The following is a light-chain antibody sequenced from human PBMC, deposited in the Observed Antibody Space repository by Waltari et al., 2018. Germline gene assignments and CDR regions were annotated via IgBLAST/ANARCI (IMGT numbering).Light chain of an antibody. CDR1: SSDVGSYNY. CDR3: FSYAGSSTFK. V-gene: IGLV2-23*02. Sequence: QSALTQPASVSGSPGPSITITCTATSSDVGSYNYFSWYQHHLGKAPKLIIYEVTTRPLGVSDRFSGSKSDNTASLTIAGLQAEDEADYYCFSYAGSSTFKFGGGTMLTVL. J-gene: IGLJ2*01. CDR2: EVT.